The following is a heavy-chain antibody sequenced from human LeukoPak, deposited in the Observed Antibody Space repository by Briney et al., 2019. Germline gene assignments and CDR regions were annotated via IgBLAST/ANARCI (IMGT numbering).Heavy chain of an antibody. CDR3: ARDTGYSYGLTSDF. CDR2: ISYDGSNK. D-gene: IGHD5-18*01. Sequence: GGSLRLSCAASGFTFSSYGMHWVRQAPGKGLEWVAVISYDGSNKYYADSVKGRFTISRDNSKNTLYLQMNSLRAEDTAVYYCARDTGYSYGLTSDFWGQGTLVTVSS. V-gene: IGHV3-30*03. CDR1: GFTFSSYG. J-gene: IGHJ4*02.